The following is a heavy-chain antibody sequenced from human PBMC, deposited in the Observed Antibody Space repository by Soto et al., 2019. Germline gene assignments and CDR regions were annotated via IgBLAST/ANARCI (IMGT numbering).Heavy chain of an antibody. CDR2: ISGSGGST. CDR3: AKVPGSILDYYYYVMDV. V-gene: IGHV3-23*01. J-gene: IGHJ6*02. Sequence: PGGSLRLSCAASGFTFSSYDMSWVRQAPGKGLEWVSAISGSGGSTYYADSVKGRFTISRDNSKNTLYLQMNSLRAEDTAVYYCAKVPGSILDYYYYVMDVWGQGTTVTVS. CDR1: GFTFSSYD. D-gene: IGHD3-10*01.